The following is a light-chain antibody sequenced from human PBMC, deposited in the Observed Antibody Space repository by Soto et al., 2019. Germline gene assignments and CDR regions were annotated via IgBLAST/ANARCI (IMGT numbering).Light chain of an antibody. CDR1: SSNIGADND. J-gene: IGLJ3*02. V-gene: IGLV1-40*01. CDR3: QSYDSSLSAVV. CDR2: GNS. Sequence: QSVLTQPPSVSGAPGQRVTISCTGSSSNIGADNDVHWYQQLPGTAPKLLIYGNSNRPSGVPDRFSGSKPGTSASLAITGLQAEDEADYYCQSYDSSLSAVVFGGGTKLTVL.